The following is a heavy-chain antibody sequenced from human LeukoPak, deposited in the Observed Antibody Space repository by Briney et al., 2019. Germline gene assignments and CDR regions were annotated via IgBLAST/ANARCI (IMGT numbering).Heavy chain of an antibody. J-gene: IGHJ4*02. CDR2: ISWNSVNI. D-gene: IGHD3-22*01. V-gene: IGHV3-9*03. CDR1: GFTLDDYA. Sequence: GRSLRLSCAASGFTLDDYAMHWVRQAPGKGLEWVSGISWNSVNIGYADSVKGRFSISRDNAKNSLYLQMNSLRAEDMALYYCAKGTMIVVAVGDYFDYWGQGTLVTVSS. CDR3: AKGTMIVVAVGDYFDY.